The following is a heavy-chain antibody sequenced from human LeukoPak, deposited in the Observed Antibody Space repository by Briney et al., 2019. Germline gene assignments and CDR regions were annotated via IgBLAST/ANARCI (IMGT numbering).Heavy chain of an antibody. CDR2: INHSGST. J-gene: IGHJ4*02. D-gene: IGHD3-22*01. CDR3: ARGVHYYDTSGYSYYFDY. CDR1: GGSFSGYY. V-gene: IGHV4-34*01. Sequence: PSETLSLTCAVYGGSFSGYYWSWIRQPPGKGLEWIGEINHSGSTNYNPSLKSRVTISVDTSKNQFSLKLSSVTAADTAVYYCARGVHYYDTSGYSYYFDYWGQGTLVTVSS.